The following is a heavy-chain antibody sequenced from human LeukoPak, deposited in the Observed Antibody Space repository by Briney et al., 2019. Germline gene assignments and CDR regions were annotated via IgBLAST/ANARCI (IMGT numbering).Heavy chain of an antibody. J-gene: IGHJ4*02. CDR2: IIPIFGTA. Sequence: SVKVSCKASGYTFTSYDINWVRQAPGQGLEWMGGIIPIFGTANYAQKFQGRVTITADESTSTAYMELSSLRSEDTAVYYCARGRGYSYGSNLDYWGQGTLVTVSS. D-gene: IGHD5-18*01. CDR1: GYTFTSYD. V-gene: IGHV1-69*13. CDR3: ARGRGYSYGSNLDY.